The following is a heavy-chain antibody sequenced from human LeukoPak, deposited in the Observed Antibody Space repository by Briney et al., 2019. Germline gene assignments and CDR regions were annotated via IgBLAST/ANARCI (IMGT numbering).Heavy chain of an antibody. Sequence: GGSLRLSCAASGFTFNNYAMSWVRQAPGKGLEWVSAISSSGGSTYYADSVKGRFTISRDNSKNTLYLQMNSLRAEDTAVYYCAKAASKGYSSGWYPHLWGQGTPVTVSP. V-gene: IGHV3-23*01. CDR1: GFTFNNYA. CDR3: AKAASKGYSSGWYPHL. D-gene: IGHD6-19*01. J-gene: IGHJ4*02. CDR2: ISSSGGST.